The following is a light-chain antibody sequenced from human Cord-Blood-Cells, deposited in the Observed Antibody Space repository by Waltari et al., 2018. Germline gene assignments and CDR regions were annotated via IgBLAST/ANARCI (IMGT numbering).Light chain of an antibody. CDR1: SSDVGGYNY. CDR2: DVS. CDR3: SSYTRSSTRV. V-gene: IGLV2-14*01. J-gene: IGLJ3*02. Sequence: QSALTQPASVSGSPGQSITISCTGTSSDVGGYNYVSWYQQHPGKAPKLVIYDVSKRPSGVSNPFPGSKSGKTASLTISVLQAEDEADYYCSSYTRSSTRVFGGGTKLTVL.